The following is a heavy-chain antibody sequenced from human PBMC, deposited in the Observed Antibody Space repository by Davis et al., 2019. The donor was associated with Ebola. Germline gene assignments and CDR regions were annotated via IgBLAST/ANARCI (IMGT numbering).Heavy chain of an antibody. D-gene: IGHD1-26*01. Sequence: SVQVPCKASAGSLSSYATSRVRQAPAQGLEWMGAVIPIFGTANYAQNPQARVTMTTDTSTNTAYMGLRGQRSDDTAVYYCARDGQTWELLFYCGIDVWGQGTTVTVSS. CDR1: AGSLSSYA. CDR3: ARDGQTWELLFYCGIDV. J-gene: IGHJ6*02. CDR2: VIPIFGTA. V-gene: IGHV1-69*05.